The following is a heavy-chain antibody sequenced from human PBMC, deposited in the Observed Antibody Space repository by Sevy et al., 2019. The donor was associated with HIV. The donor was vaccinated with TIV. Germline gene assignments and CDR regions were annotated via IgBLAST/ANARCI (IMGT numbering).Heavy chain of an antibody. J-gene: IGHJ6*02. CDR2: IHYKGSDK. V-gene: IGHV3-30*02. Sequence: GGCLRLSCAASGFIFSSFGMHWVRQAPGKGLEWVAFIHYKGSDKYYADAVKGRYTISRDNSKNTVYLQMSSLRAEDTALYYCAKDYSTGWYGYYYGMDVRGQGTTVTVSS. D-gene: IGHD6-19*01. CDR3: AKDYSTGWYGYYYGMDV. CDR1: GFIFSSFG.